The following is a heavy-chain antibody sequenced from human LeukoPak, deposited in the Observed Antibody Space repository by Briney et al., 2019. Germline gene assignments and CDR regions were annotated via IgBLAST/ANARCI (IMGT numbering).Heavy chain of an antibody. D-gene: IGHD3-9*01. Sequence: GGSLRLSCAASGFTVSSNYMSWVRQAPGKGLEWVSVIYSGGSTYYADSVKGRFTISRDNSKNTLYLQMNSLRAEDTAVYYCANAPLGSGYFDWLYDWGQGTLVTVSS. CDR1: GFTVSSNY. CDR3: ANAPLGSGYFDWLYD. CDR2: IYSGGST. V-gene: IGHV3-66*01. J-gene: IGHJ4*02.